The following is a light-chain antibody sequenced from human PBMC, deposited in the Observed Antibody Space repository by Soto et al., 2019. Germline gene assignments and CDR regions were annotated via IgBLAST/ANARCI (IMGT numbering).Light chain of an antibody. CDR3: QQYGSSPGT. V-gene: IGKV3-20*01. CDR1: QSVTYRY. CDR2: GAS. Sequence: EIVLTQSPGTLSLSPGERATLSCRASQSVTYRYLAWHQQRPGQAPRLLIYGASTRATGIPDRFSGSGSGTDFTLTISRLEPEDFAVYYCQQYGSSPGTFGHGTKVEIK. J-gene: IGKJ1*01.